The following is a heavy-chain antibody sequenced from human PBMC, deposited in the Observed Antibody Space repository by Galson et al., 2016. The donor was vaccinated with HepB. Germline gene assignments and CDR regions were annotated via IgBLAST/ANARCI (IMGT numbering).Heavy chain of an antibody. Sequence: SLRLSCAASGFTLSSYAMSWVRQAPGKGLQWVTSLSGTGGNTYYADSVKGRFTISRDNPKSTMYLQMNGLRAEDTALYYCARDGYNYVPLDSWGQGALVIVSS. D-gene: IGHD5-24*01. J-gene: IGHJ4*02. CDR2: LSGTGGNT. CDR3: ARDGYNYVPLDS. CDR1: GFTLSSYA. V-gene: IGHV3-23*01.